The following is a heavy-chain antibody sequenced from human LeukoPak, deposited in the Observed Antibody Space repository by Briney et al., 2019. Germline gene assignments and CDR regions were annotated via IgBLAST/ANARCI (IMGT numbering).Heavy chain of an antibody. V-gene: IGHV3-48*03. CDR3: ARDRVAVAGTISYYYYYYMDV. D-gene: IGHD6-19*01. Sequence: GGSLRLSCAASGFTFSSYEMNWVRQAPGKGLEWVSYISSSGSTIYYADSVKGRFTISRDNAKNLLYLQMNSLRAEDTAVYYCARDRVAVAGTISYYYYYYMDVWGKGTTVTVSS. CDR1: GFTFSSYE. CDR2: ISSSGSTI. J-gene: IGHJ6*03.